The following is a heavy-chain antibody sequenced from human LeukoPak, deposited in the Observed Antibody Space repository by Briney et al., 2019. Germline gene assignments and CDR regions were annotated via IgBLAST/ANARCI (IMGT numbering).Heavy chain of an antibody. J-gene: IGHJ3*01. CDR3: ARDRAGQSAY. CDR1: GISINNFY. Sequence: SETLSLTCAVSGISINNFYWTWIRQPPGKGLEWIGYIYFSGDTIYNPSLKSRVTISIDTSKNQFSLKLKSVTAADTAVYFCARDRAGQSAYWGRGTLVTVSS. CDR2: IYFSGDT. V-gene: IGHV4-59*01. D-gene: IGHD3-10*01.